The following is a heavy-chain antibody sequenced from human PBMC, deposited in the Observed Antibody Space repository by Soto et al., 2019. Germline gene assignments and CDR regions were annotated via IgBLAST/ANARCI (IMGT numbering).Heavy chain of an antibody. CDR1: GGSISSDY. CDR2: IYYSGNT. V-gene: IGHV4-59*08. CDR3: AKQGGKYGIRTFDP. D-gene: IGHD1-1*01. Sequence: QVQLQESGPGPVKPSETLSLTCTVSGGSISSDYWSWLRQSPGKGLEWIGYIYYSGNTKYNPSLESRVTTSIDTSKNQVSLNLRSVTAADTAVYYCAKQGGKYGIRTFDPWGQGTLVTVSS. J-gene: IGHJ5*02.